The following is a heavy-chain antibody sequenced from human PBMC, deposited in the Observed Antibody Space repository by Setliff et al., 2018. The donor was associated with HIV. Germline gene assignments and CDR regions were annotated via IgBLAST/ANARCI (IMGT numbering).Heavy chain of an antibody. CDR3: ARETRPGLTRSGFDY. CDR1: GFTFSSFG. J-gene: IGHJ4*02. D-gene: IGHD1-1*01. Sequence: GGSLRLSCAASGFTFSSFGMHWVRQAPGKGLEWVSFIQYDGSNKYYAESVKGRFTISRDNSKSTLYLQMNSLRPEDRAVYYCARETRPGLTRSGFDYWGQGTLVTVSS. V-gene: IGHV3-30*02. CDR2: IQYDGSNK.